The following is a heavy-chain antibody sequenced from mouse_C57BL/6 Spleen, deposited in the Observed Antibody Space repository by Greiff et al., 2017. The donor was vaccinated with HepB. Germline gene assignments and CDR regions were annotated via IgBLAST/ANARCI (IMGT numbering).Heavy chain of an antibody. J-gene: IGHJ4*01. Sequence: EVQLQESGGGLVQPGGSLKLSCAASGFTFSDYYMYWVRQTPEKRLEWVAYISNGGGSTYYPDTVKGRFTISRDNAKNTLYLQMSRLKSEDTAMYSCARPPSRVDYAMDYWGQGTSVTVSS. CDR1: GFTFSDYY. CDR3: ARPPSRVDYAMDY. CDR2: ISNGGGST. V-gene: IGHV5-12*01.